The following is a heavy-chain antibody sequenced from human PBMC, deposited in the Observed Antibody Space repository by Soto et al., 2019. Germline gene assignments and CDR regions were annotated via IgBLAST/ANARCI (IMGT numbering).Heavy chain of an antibody. Sequence: SETLSLTCTVSGGSISSSSYYWGWIRQPPGKGLEWIGSIYYSGSTYYNPSLKSRVTISVDTSKNQFSPKLSSVAAADTAVYYCARRLYYDSSGFEGGGMDVWGQGTTVTVSS. J-gene: IGHJ6*02. V-gene: IGHV4-39*01. CDR3: ARRLYYDSSGFEGGGMDV. CDR2: IYYSGST. CDR1: GGSISSSSYY. D-gene: IGHD3-22*01.